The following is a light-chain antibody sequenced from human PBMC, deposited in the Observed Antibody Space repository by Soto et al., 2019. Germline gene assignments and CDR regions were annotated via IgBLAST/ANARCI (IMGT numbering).Light chain of an antibody. Sequence: VLTQSPDTLSLSPGERATLSCRASQSVSSSYLAWYQQKPGQAPRLLIYGASSRATGIPDRFSGSGSGTDFTLTISRLEPEDFAVYYCQQYGSSPWTFGQGTKVDIK. CDR2: GAS. CDR1: QSVSSSY. V-gene: IGKV3-20*01. J-gene: IGKJ1*01. CDR3: QQYGSSPWT.